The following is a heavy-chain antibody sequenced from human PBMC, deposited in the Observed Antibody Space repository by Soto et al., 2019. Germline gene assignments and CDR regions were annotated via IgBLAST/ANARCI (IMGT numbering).Heavy chain of an antibody. CDR3: TTDLQAYCDGTTCYAGNYYYDDMDV. Sequence: GSLRLSCAASGFSFRNAWMSWVRQAPGKGLEWVGHIKSQGDGGTRDYAAPVKGRFTISRDDLKNTLFLQTNSLKNEDTAVYFCTTDLQAYCDGTTCYAGNYYYDDMDVWGQGTTVTVSS. V-gene: IGHV3-15*01. J-gene: IGHJ6*02. D-gene: IGHD2-2*01. CDR2: IKSQGDGGTR. CDR1: GFSFRNAW.